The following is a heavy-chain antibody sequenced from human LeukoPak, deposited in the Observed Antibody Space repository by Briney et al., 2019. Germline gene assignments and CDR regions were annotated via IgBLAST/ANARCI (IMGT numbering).Heavy chain of an antibody. J-gene: IGHJ5*02. CDR3: ARRTAAAAGTWYWFDP. V-gene: IGHV1-2*06. CDR2: INPNSGGT. D-gene: IGHD6-13*01. CDR1: GYTFTGYS. Sequence: ASVKVSCKASGYTFTGYSMHWVRQAPGQGLEWMGRINPNSGGTNYAQKFQGRVTMTRDTSISTAYMELSRLRSDDTAVYYCARRTAAAAGTWYWFDPWGQGTLVTVSS.